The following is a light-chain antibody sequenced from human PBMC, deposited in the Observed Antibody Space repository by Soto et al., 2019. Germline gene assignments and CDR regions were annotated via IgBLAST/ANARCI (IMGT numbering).Light chain of an antibody. V-gene: IGKV3-15*01. J-gene: IGKJ1*01. CDR2: GAS. CDR3: QQRSNWT. Sequence: EIVITQSPATLSVSHGERATLSCRASQSVSSNLAWYQQKPGQAPRLLIYGASTRATGIPARFSGSGSGTEFTLTISSLQSEDFAVYYCQQRSNWTFGQGTKVDIK. CDR1: QSVSSN.